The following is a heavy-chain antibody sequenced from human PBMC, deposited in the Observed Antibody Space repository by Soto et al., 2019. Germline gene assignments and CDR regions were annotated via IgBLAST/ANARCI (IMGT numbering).Heavy chain of an antibody. D-gene: IGHD2-2*01. CDR3: ARDMVMPTYYYYGMDV. CDR2: IYHSGST. J-gene: IGHJ6*02. CDR1: GGSISSSNW. Sequence: SETLSLTCAVSGGSISSSNWWSWVRQPPGKGLEWIGEIYHSGSTNYNPSLKSRVTISVDKSKNQFSLKLSSVTAADTAVYYCARDMVMPTYYYYGMDVWGQGTTVTVSS. V-gene: IGHV4-4*02.